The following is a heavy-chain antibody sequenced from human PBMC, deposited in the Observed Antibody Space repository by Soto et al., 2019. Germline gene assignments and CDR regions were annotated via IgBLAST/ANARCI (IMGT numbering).Heavy chain of an antibody. CDR3: ARHDPGLIATIDY. CDR2: IYYSGST. CDR1: GGSISSGGYY. Sequence: SETLSLTCTVSGGSISSGGYYWSWIRQHPGKGLEWIGYIYYSGSTNYNPSLKSRVTISVDMSKNQFSLKLSSVTAADTAVYYCARHDPGLIATIDYWGQGILVTVSS. V-gene: IGHV4-61*08. J-gene: IGHJ4*02. D-gene: IGHD5-12*01.